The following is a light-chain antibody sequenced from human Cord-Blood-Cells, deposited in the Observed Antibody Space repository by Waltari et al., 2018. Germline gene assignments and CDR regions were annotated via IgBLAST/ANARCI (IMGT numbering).Light chain of an antibody. J-gene: IGKJ5*01. CDR3: QQYNSYTIT. Sequence: DIQMTQSPSTLSASVGVRVTITCRANQSISSWLAWYQQKPGKAPKLLIYDASSLESGVPSRFSGSGSGTEFTLTISSLQTDDFATYYCQQYNSYTITFGQGTRLEIK. CDR2: DAS. V-gene: IGKV1-5*01. CDR1: QSISSW.